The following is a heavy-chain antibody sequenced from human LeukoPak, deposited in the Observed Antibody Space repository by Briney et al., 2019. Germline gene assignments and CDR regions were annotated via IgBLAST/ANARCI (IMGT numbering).Heavy chain of an antibody. CDR1: GFTFRSNW. J-gene: IGHJ4*02. CDR3: ARGNDYDRGEDYFDY. V-gene: IGHV3-30-3*01. CDR2: ISYDGSNK. D-gene: IGHD3-22*01. Sequence: PDGSLRLSCAASGFTFRSNWMHWVRQAPGKGLEWVAVISYDGSNKYYADSVKGRFTISRDNSKNTLYLQMNSLRAEDTAVYYCARGNDYDRGEDYFDYWGQGTLVTVSS.